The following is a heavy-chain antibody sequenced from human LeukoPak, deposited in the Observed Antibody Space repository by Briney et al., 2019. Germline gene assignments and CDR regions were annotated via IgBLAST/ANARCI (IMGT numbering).Heavy chain of an antibody. CDR2: IYYSGST. J-gene: IGHJ4*02. Sequence: SETLSLTCTVSGCSISSYYWSWIRQPPGKGLEWIGYIYYSGSTNYNPSLKSRVNISVDTFKNQFSLKLSSVATADKAGYYCAISYGNFDYWGQGTLVTVSS. CDR1: GCSISSYY. CDR3: AISYGNFDY. D-gene: IGHD1-26*01. V-gene: IGHV4-59*01.